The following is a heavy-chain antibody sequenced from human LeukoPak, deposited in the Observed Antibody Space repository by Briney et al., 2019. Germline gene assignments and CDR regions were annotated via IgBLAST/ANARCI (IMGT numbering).Heavy chain of an antibody. J-gene: IGHJ5*02. D-gene: IGHD6-19*01. CDR1: GDSFSSYF. V-gene: IGHV4-4*07. CDR2: LYPSGST. CDR3: AREGGSGWSDP. Sequence: SETLSLTCTVSGDSFSSYFWNWIRQPAGKGLEYIGRLYPSGSTDYSPSLKSRVTMSVDTSKNQVSLKLSSVTAADTAVYYCAREGGSGWSDPWGPGTLVTVSS.